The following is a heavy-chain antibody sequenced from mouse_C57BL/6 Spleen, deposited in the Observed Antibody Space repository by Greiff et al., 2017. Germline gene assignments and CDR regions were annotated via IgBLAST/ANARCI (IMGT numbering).Heavy chain of an antibody. J-gene: IGHJ2*01. CDR1: GYTFTSYG. Sequence: QLQQSGAELARSGASVKLSCKASGYTFTSYGISWVKQRTGQGLEWIGEIYPRSGNTYYNEKFKGKATLTADKSSSTAYMELRSLTSEDSAVYFCARQTHYGSSSYFDYWGQGTTLTVSS. V-gene: IGHV1-81*01. CDR3: ARQTHYGSSSYFDY. D-gene: IGHD1-1*01. CDR2: IYPRSGNT.